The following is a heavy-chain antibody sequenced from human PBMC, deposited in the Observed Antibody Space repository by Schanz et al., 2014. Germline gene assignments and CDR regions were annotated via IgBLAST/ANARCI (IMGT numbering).Heavy chain of an antibody. CDR1: GFTFSSYA. CDR3: AKDSTHIDIVLVPTAIDY. V-gene: IGHV3-30*02. D-gene: IGHD2-2*01. J-gene: IGHJ4*02. Sequence: VQLVESGGYLVQPGGSLRLSCSASGFTFSSYAMHWVRQASGKGLEWVAFIWYDGSNKYYADSVKGRFTISRDNSKNTLYLQMNSLRSEDTAVYYCAKDSTHIDIVLVPTAIDYWGQGTLVTVSS. CDR2: IWYDGSNK.